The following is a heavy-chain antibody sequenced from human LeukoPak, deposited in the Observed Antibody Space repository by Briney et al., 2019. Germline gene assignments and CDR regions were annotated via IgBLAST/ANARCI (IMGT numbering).Heavy chain of an antibody. D-gene: IGHD3-10*01. CDR1: GYTFTGYY. V-gene: IGHV1-2*06. J-gene: IGHJ4*02. Sequence: ASVKVSCKASGYTFTGYYMHWVRQAPGQGLELMGRINPNSGGTNYAQKFQGRVTMTRDTSISTAYMELSRLRSDDTAVYYCASIGPHTYYYGSGSPDYWGQGTLVTVSS. CDR3: ASIGPHTYYYGSGSPDY. CDR2: INPNSGGT.